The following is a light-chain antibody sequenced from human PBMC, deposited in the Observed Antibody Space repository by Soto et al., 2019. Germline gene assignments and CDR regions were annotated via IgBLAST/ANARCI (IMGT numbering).Light chain of an antibody. V-gene: IGLV4-69*01. CDR3: QTWGTGIPV. Sequence: QSVLTQSPSPSASLGASVKLTCTLNSGHRTYAIAWHQQQPEKGPRYLMKVNSDGSHSKGDGIPDRFSGSSSGAERYLTISSLQSEDEADYYCQTWGTGIPVFGGGTKLTVL. J-gene: IGLJ3*02. CDR2: VNSDGSH. CDR1: SGHRTYA.